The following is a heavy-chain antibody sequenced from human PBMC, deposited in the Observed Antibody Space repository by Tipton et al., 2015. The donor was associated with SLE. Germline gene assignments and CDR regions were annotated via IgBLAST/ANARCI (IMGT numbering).Heavy chain of an antibody. J-gene: IGHJ4*02. V-gene: IGHV4-59*01. CDR3: VRGTASLSSTLSLDN. CDR1: GASISDSY. CDR2: ISYGGIT. Sequence: TLSLTCTVSGASISDSYWTWFRQPPGKELEWIGFISYGGITSYNPSLKSRVTISGDTSKNHFSLKLTSVTAADTAVYYCVRGTASLSSTLSLDNWGQGTLVTVSS. D-gene: IGHD2-2*03.